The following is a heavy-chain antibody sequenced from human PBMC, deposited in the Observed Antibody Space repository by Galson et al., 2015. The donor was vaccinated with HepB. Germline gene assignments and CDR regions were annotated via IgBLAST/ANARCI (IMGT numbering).Heavy chain of an antibody. CDR2: IYWDDDK. J-gene: IGHJ5*02. V-gene: IGHV2-5*02. CDR1: GFSLSTSGVG. D-gene: IGHD5-18*01. CDR3: AHSNSWIQLWLRRAAFDP. Sequence: PALVKPTQTLTLTCTFSGFSLSTSGVGVGWIRQPPGKALEWLALIYWDDDKRYSPSLKSRLTITKDTSKNQVVLTMTYMDPVDTATYYCAHSNSWIQLWLRRAAFDPWGQGTLVTVSS.